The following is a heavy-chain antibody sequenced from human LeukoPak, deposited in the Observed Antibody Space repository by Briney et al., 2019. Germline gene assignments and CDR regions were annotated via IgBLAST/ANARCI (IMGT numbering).Heavy chain of an antibody. CDR2: INTNTGSP. Sequence: ASVKVSCKASGYTFSTYPMNWVRQAPGQGLEWMGWINTNTGSPTYAQGLTGRFVLSLDTSVSTAFLQINSLKAEDTALYYCVRGIDTTGYFNYWGQGTLVTVSS. J-gene: IGHJ4*02. D-gene: IGHD3-22*01. CDR1: GYTFSTYP. V-gene: IGHV7-4-1*02. CDR3: VRGIDTTGYFNY.